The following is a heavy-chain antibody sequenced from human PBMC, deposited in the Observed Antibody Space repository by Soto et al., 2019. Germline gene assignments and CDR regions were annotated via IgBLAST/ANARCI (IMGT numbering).Heavy chain of an antibody. V-gene: IGHV3-30-3*01. CDR1: GFTFGTYA. CDR2: ISYDGSNK. D-gene: IGHD6-13*01. J-gene: IGHJ1*01. CDR3: ASAYSSSWYPAEYFQH. Sequence: QVQLVESGGGVVQPGRSLRLSCAASGFTFGTYAMHWVRQAPGKGLEWVAVISYDGSNKYYADSVKGRFTISRDNSKNTLYLQMNSLSAEDTAVYYCASAYSSSWYPAEYFQHWGQGTLVTVSS.